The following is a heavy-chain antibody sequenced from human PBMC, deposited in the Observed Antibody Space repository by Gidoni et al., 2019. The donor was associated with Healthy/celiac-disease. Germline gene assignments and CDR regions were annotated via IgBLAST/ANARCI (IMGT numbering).Heavy chain of an antibody. CDR1: GFTFSNFD. CDR3: TKDGTSWAY. V-gene: IGHV3-23*01. Sequence: EVQLLQSGGGLVQPGGSLRLSCTASGFTFSNFDMTWVRQAPGKGLEWVSRISYSGGATFYADSVKGRFTISRDNSENTLSLQMNSLRAEDTAVYYCTKDGTSWAYWGQGTLVTVSS. J-gene: IGHJ4*02. CDR2: ISYSGGAT. D-gene: IGHD6-13*01.